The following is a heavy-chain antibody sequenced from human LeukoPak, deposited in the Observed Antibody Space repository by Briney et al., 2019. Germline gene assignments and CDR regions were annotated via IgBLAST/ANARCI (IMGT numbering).Heavy chain of an antibody. CDR1: GYSFTSGHY. D-gene: IGHD2-2*01. Sequence: SETLSLTCSVSGYSFTSGHYWGWIRQPPGKGVEWIANIYHTGSAHYNPSLKSRVTISVDTPKNQFSLKLSSVTAADTAVYYCARYCTSTSCILRGFDYWGQGTLVTVS. J-gene: IGHJ4*02. V-gene: IGHV4-38-2*01. CDR2: IYHTGSA. CDR3: ARYCTSTSCILRGFDY.